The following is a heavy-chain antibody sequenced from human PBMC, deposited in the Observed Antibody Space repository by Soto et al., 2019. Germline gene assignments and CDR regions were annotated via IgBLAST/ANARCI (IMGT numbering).Heavy chain of an antibody. J-gene: IGHJ5*02. CDR2: IYHSGST. D-gene: IGHD5-12*01. CDR3: AVCLMATIMGGSWFDP. V-gene: IGHV4-30-2*01. Sequence: NPSETLSLTCAVSGGSISSGGYSWSWIRQTPGKGLEWIGYIYHSGSTNYNPSLKSRVTISVDRSKNQFSLQRSSVTAADTAVYYCAVCLMATIMGGSWFDPWGKGPMGTVSS. CDR1: GGSISSGGYS.